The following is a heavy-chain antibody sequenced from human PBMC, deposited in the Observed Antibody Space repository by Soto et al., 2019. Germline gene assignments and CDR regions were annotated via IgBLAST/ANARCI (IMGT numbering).Heavy chain of an antibody. J-gene: IGHJ3*02. CDR2: IIPIFGTA. CDR1: GGTFSSYA. D-gene: IGHD5-12*01. V-gene: IGHV1-69*12. Sequence: QVQLVQSGAEVKKPGSSVKVSCKASGGTFSSYAIGWVRQAPGQGLEWMGGIIPIFGTANYAQKFQGRVTITADESTSTAYMELSSLRSEDTAVYYCARGTGDGYLEGNAFDIWGQGTMVTVSS. CDR3: ARGTGDGYLEGNAFDI.